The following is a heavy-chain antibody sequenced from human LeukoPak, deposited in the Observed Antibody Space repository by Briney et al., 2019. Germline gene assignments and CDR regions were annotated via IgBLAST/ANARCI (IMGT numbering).Heavy chain of an antibody. CDR1: GYSISSGYY. Sequence: PSETLSLTCAVSGYSISSGYYWGWIRQPPGKGLEWIGEINHSRNTNYNPSLKSRVTISLDTSKNQFSLKLSSVTAADTAVYYCARGGSAANRAPLWGQGTLVTVSS. CDR3: ARGGSAANRAPL. CDR2: INHSRNT. V-gene: IGHV4-38-2*01. D-gene: IGHD6-13*01. J-gene: IGHJ4*02.